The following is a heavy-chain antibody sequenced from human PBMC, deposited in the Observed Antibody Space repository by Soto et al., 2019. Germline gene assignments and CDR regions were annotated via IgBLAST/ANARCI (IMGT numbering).Heavy chain of an antibody. Sequence: QVQLVESGGGVVQPGRSLRLSCAASGFTFNNYAMHWVRQAPGKGLEWVAFISYDGSSKYYADSVTGRVTISRDNSMNIVYLQMNSLRAEDTAVYYCARGDGYIYGNTFDSWGQGNLVTVSS. J-gene: IGHJ4*02. CDR1: GFTFNNYA. V-gene: IGHV3-30-3*01. CDR2: ISYDGSSK. CDR3: ARGDGYIYGNTFDS. D-gene: IGHD5-18*01.